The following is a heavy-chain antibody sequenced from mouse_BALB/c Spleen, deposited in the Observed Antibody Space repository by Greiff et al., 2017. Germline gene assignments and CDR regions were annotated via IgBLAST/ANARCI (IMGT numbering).Heavy chain of an antibody. CDR3: TRDLNYDY. CDR1: GFTFSSYT. V-gene: IGHV5-6-4*01. Sequence: EVKLQESGGGLVKPGGSLKLSCAASGFTFSSYTMSWVRQTPEKRLEWVATISSGGSYTYYPDSVKGRFTISRDNAKNTLYLQMSSLKSEDTAMYYCTRDLNYDYWGQGTTLTVSS. CDR2: ISSGGSYT. J-gene: IGHJ2*01. D-gene: IGHD2-1*01.